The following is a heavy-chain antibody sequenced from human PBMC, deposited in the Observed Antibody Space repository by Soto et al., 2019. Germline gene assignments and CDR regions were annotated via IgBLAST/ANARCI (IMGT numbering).Heavy chain of an antibody. CDR2: IIPIFDTP. Sequence: ASVKVSCKSSGGTFSDHSITWVRQAPGQGLEWMGGIIPIFDTPKYAQKFRGRVTMNADESTSTAYMELSSLRSDDTAVYYCARGPTYYYYGMDVWGQGTTVTVSS. V-gene: IGHV1-69*13. CDR1: GGTFSDHS. J-gene: IGHJ6*02. CDR3: ARGPTYYYYGMDV.